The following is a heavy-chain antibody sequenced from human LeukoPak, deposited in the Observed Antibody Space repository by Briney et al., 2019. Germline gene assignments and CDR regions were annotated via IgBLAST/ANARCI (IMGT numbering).Heavy chain of an antibody. CDR1: GFTFSTYS. J-gene: IGHJ6*03. V-gene: IGHV3-48*04. D-gene: IGHD6-6*01. Sequence: PGGSLRLSCAASGFTFSTYSMNWVRQAPGKGLEWVSYISTSSSTIYYADSVKGRFTISRDNAKNSLYLQMNSLRAEDTAVYYCAREVLGFLAPLLRGDSSSENMDVWGTGTTVTVSS. CDR3: AREVLGFLAPLLRGDSSSENMDV. CDR2: ISTSSSTI.